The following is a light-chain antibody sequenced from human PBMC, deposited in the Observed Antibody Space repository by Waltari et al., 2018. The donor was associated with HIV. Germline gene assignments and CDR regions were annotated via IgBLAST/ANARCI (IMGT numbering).Light chain of an antibody. J-gene: IGKJ1*01. CDR2: DAS. CDR3: QQRSNWPPWT. CDR1: QSVSSY. Sequence: EIVLTQSPATLSLSPGERATLSCRASQSVSSYLAWYQQKPGQAPRRLIYDASNRATGIPARCSGSGSGTDFTLTISSLEPEDFAVYYCQQRSNWPPWTFGQGTKVEIK. V-gene: IGKV3-11*01.